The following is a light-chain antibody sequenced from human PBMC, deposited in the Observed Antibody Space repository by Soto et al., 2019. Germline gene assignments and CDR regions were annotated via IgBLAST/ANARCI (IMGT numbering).Light chain of an antibody. CDR1: SGDVGVYKF. V-gene: IGLV2-14*01. J-gene: IGLJ1*01. Sequence: QSALTQPASVSGSPGQSITISCTGTSGDVGVYKFVSWYQQHPGKAPKLIIYEVSNRPSGVSSRFSGSMSGNTASLTISGLQAEDEADYYCGSYTGTIYVFGTRTKLTVL. CDR2: EVS. CDR3: GSYTGTIYV.